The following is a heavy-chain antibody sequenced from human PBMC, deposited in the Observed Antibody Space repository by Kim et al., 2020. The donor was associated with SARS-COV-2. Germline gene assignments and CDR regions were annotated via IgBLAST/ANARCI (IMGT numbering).Heavy chain of an antibody. Sequence: GGSLRLSCAASGFTFSSYEMNWVRQAPGKGLEWVSYISSSGSTIYYADSVKGRFTISRDNAKNSLYLQMNSLRAEDTAVYYCARVVVGATGMPGGVDYWGQGTLVTVSS. CDR1: GFTFSSYE. J-gene: IGHJ4*02. CDR2: ISSSGSTI. D-gene: IGHD1-26*01. V-gene: IGHV3-48*03. CDR3: ARVVVGATGMPGGVDY.